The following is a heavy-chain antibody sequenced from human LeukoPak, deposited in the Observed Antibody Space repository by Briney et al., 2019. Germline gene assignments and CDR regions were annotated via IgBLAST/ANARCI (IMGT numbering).Heavy chain of an antibody. CDR1: GFTFSTYS. CDR3: ARGQGSAAMAGDSDY. V-gene: IGHV3-21*01. D-gene: IGHD6-19*01. J-gene: IGHJ4*02. Sequence: NPGGSLRLSCAASGFTFSTYSMNWVRQAPGKGLEWVSSISSSSSYVYYADSVKGRFTISRDNAKNSLYLQMNSLRAEDTAVYYCARGQGSAAMAGDSDYWGQGTLVTVSS. CDR2: ISSSSSYV.